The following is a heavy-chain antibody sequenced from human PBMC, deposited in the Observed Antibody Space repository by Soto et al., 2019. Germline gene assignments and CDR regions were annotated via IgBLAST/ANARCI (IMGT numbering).Heavy chain of an antibody. CDR3: ARDCTYCGGDTGREAFDI. D-gene: IGHD2-21*01. CDR1: GYTFNIYA. Sequence: QVRLEQSGADVKTPGASVKVSCQASGYTFNIYAIHWVRQAPGQRPEWMGWMNAGNGNTEYSPKFHGRVTMTRDRYARAAYMELSGLTSEDTAVYYCARDCTYCGGDTGREAFDIWGQVTMVTVS. V-gene: IGHV1-3*01. J-gene: IGHJ3*02. CDR2: MNAGNGNT.